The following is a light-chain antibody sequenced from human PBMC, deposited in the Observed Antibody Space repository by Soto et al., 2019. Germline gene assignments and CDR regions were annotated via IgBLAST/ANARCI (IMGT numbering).Light chain of an antibody. CDR2: DAS. CDR1: QTVSSSY. Sequence: EIVLTQSSGTLSLSPGERATLSCGASQTVSSSYLAWYQQKPGQAPRLLMYDASSRATGIPDRFSGSGSGTDFTLTISRLEPEDFAVYYCQQYGTSPRTFGQGTKLEIK. J-gene: IGKJ2*01. V-gene: IGKV3-20*01. CDR3: QQYGTSPRT.